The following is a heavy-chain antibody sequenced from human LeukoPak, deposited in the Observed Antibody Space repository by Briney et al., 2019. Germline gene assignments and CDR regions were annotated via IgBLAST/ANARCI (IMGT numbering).Heavy chain of an antibody. V-gene: IGHV1-2*02. CDR1: EYTFTGYY. D-gene: IGHD5-12*01. CDR3: VREKSGYSASDPRYFDY. J-gene: IGHJ4*02. Sequence: ASVKVSCKASEYTFTGYYIHWVQQAPGQGLEWMAWLNPHSGDTNYAQQFQGRVTLSRDTSITTAFMDVSRLRSDDTAVYYCVREKSGYSASDPRYFDYWGQGTLVTVSS. CDR2: LNPHSGDT.